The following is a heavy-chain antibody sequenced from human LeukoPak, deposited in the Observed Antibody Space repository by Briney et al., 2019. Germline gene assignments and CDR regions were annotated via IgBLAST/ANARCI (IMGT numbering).Heavy chain of an antibody. V-gene: IGHV3-64*01. CDR1: GFIFNSYA. CDR3: ATSYGSNKNPFDY. CDR2: ISSNGDST. Sequence: PGGSLRLSCAVSGFIFNSYAMHWVRQAPGKGLEYASAISSNGDSTYYANSVRGRFTISRDNSKNTLYLQMGSLRAEDTAVYYCATSYGSNKNPFDYWGQGTLVTVSS. J-gene: IGHJ4*02. D-gene: IGHD4-23*01.